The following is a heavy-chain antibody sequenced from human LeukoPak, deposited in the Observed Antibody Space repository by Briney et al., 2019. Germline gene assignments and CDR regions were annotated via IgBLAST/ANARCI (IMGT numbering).Heavy chain of an antibody. J-gene: IGHJ3*02. V-gene: IGHV4-59*01. CDR1: GGSISGYF. Sequence: SETLSLTCPVSGGSISGYFWSWIRQPPGKGLEWIGYIYYSGSTNYIPSLKSRVTISIDTSKNQFSLKLTSVTAADTAVYYCARAPGGPPDPFDIWGRGTMVTVSS. CDR3: ARAPGGPPDPFDI. CDR2: IYYSGST. D-gene: IGHD3-16*01.